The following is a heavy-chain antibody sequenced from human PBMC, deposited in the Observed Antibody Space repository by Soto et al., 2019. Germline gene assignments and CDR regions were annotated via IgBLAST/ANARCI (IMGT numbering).Heavy chain of an antibody. V-gene: IGHV3-30*18. CDR2: ISYDGSNK. D-gene: IGHD1-26*01. CDR3: AKDHTLWELLPIYYYYYGMDV. Sequence: GGSLRLSCAASGFTFSSYGMHWVRQAPGKGLEWVAVISYDGSNKYYADSVKGRFTISRDNSKNTLYLQMNSLRAEDTAVYYCAKDHTLWELLPIYYYYYGMDVWGQGTTVTVSS. CDR1: GFTFSSYG. J-gene: IGHJ6*02.